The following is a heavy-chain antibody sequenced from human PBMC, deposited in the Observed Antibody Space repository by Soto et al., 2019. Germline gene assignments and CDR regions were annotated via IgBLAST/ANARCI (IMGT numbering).Heavy chain of an antibody. Sequence: RAVRISCARCVGILSSFAMSWVRQAQGKGLEWVANINQDGSERYYVDSVKGRFTISRDNAKNSLFLQMNSLRAEDTAVYYCTIDSPQRAAAGIWGQGTLVTVSS. CDR2: INQDGSER. D-gene: IGHD6-13*01. J-gene: IGHJ4*02. CDR3: TIDSPQRAAAGI. V-gene: IGHV3-7*01. CDR1: VGILSSFA.